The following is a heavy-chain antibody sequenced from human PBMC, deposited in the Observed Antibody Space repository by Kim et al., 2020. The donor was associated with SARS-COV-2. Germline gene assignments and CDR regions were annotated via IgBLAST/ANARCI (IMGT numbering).Heavy chain of an antibody. V-gene: IGHV3-21*01. Sequence: IYYADSVRGRFTLSRDNAKNSLYLQMNRLRAEDTAVYYWARGITMIRGADVWGKGTTVSVSS. CDR3: ARGITMIRGADV. J-gene: IGHJ6*04. D-gene: IGHD3-10*01. CDR2: I.